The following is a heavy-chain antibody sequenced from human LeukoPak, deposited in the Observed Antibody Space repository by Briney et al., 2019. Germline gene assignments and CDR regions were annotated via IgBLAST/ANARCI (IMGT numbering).Heavy chain of an antibody. D-gene: IGHD3-10*01. CDR1: GYSFTNYW. J-gene: IGHJ4*02. V-gene: IGHV5-51*01. CDR2: IYPGDSDT. CDR3: AKYYGSDFDY. Sequence: GESLKISCKGSGYSFTNYWIGWVRQMPGKGLEWMGIIYPGDSDTRYSPSIQGQVTVSADKSISTAYLQSSSLKGSDTAMYYCAKYYGSDFDYWGQGTLVTVSS.